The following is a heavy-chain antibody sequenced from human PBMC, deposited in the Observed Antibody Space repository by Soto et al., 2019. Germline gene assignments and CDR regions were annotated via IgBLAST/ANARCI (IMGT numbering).Heavy chain of an antibody. D-gene: IGHD3-16*01. CDR3: ARVLFGSNCWFDP. CDR1: GGSISSYY. J-gene: IGHJ5*02. V-gene: IGHV4-59*01. Sequence: ASETLSLTCTVSGGSISSYYWSWIRQPPGKGLEWIGYIYYSGSTNYNPSLKSRVTISVDTSKNQFSLKLSSVTAADMAVYYCARVLFGSNCWFDPWGQGTLVTVS. CDR2: IYYSGST.